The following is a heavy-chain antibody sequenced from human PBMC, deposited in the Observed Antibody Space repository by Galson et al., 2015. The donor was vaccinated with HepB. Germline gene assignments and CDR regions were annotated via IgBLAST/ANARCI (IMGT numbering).Heavy chain of an antibody. J-gene: IGHJ6*02. Sequence: SLRLSFAASGFAFISHSMNWVRQAPGKGLEWVSYISSGGTRYYADSVKGRFTISRDNGKKSMYLHMNSLRAEDTAVYFCARNPASYDYYNMDVWGQGTTVTVSS. CDR3: ARNPASYDYYNMDV. CDR1: GFAFISHS. V-gene: IGHV3-48*01. D-gene: IGHD6-25*01. CDR2: ISSGGTR.